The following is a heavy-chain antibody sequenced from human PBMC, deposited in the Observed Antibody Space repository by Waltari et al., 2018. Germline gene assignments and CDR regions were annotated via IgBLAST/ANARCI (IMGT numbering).Heavy chain of an antibody. CDR2: IYYSGST. CDR3: ARAESTARPGAGMDV. V-gene: IGHV4-59*11. D-gene: IGHD6-6*01. Sequence: QVQLQESGPGLVKPSETLSLTCTVSGGSISSHYWSWIRKPPGKGLEWIGYIYYSGSTNYNPSLKSRVTISVDTSKNQFSLKLSSVTAADTAVYYCARAESTARPGAGMDVWGQGTTVTVSS. J-gene: IGHJ6*02. CDR1: GGSISSHY.